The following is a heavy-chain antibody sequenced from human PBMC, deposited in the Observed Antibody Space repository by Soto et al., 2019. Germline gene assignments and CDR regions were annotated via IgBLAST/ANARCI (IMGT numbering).Heavy chain of an antibody. D-gene: IGHD3-10*01. J-gene: IGHJ4*02. CDR2: IYYTGNT. V-gene: IGHV4-31*03. CDR3: ARDRSGSGTFYLDY. Sequence: TLSLTCTVSGGSINSGGYYWSWIRQHPGKGLEWIGYIYYTGNTYYNPSLKSRLTISMDTSKSQFSLKLSSVTAADTAVYYCARDRSGSGTFYLDYSGQGTLVTVSS. CDR1: GGSINSGGYY.